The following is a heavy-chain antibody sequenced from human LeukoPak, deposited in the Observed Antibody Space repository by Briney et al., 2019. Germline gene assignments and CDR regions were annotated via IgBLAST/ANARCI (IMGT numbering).Heavy chain of an antibody. D-gene: IGHD2-15*01. V-gene: IGHV3-53*01. Sequence: GGSLRLSCAASGFTVRNNYMNWVRQAPGKGLEWVSGIYSDGSRYYADSVKGRFTISRDNSKNTLYLQMNSLRAEDTAVYYCARGSYCSGGSCYPLFDYWGQGTLVTVSS. CDR1: GFTVRNNY. CDR3: ARGSYCSGGSCYPLFDY. J-gene: IGHJ4*02. CDR2: IYSDGSR.